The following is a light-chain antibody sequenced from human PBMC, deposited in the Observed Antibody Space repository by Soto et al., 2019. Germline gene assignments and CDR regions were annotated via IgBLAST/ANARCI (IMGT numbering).Light chain of an antibody. J-gene: IGLJ3*02. Sequence: QSALTQPPSASGTPGQRVPISCSGSSSNIGSNAVNWYHQVPGTAPKLLIHSNNQRHSGVPDRFSGSKSGTSASLAISGLHSEDEGDYYCAAWDDSVDGVVFGGGTKVTVL. V-gene: IGLV1-44*01. CDR1: SSNIGSNA. CDR3: AAWDDSVDGVV. CDR2: SNN.